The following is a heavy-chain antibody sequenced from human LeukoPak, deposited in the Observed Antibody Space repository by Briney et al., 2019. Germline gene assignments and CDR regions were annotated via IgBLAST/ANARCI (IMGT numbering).Heavy chain of an antibody. V-gene: IGHV4-4*02. J-gene: IGHJ4*02. Sequence: SGTLSLTCAVSGGSISSSNWWSWVRQPPGKGLEWIGQIYLGGSTNYDPSLKSRVIMSVDKSKNQLSLKLSSVTAADTAVYYCARHSGYSLDYWGQGALVTVSS. CDR1: GGSISSSNW. D-gene: IGHD5-18*01. CDR3: ARHSGYSLDY. CDR2: IYLGGST.